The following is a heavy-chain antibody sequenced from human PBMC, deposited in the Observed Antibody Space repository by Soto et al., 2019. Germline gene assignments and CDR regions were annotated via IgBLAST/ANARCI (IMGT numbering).Heavy chain of an antibody. J-gene: IGHJ4*02. CDR3: AYKSTAMGFDY. D-gene: IGHD5-18*01. CDR2: VYWDDDK. V-gene: IGHV2-5*02. CDR1: GFSLSTSGVG. Sequence: QITLKESGPTLVKPTQTLTLTCTFSGFSLSTSGVGVGWIRQPPGKALEWLALVYWDDDKRYSPSLKSRLTIAKDTPQNPVGLTMTNMDPVDTATYYCAYKSTAMGFDYWGQGTLVTVSS.